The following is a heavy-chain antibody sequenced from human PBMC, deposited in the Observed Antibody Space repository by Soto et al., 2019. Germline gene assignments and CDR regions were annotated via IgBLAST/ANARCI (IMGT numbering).Heavy chain of an antibody. CDR2: IKSKTDGGTT. V-gene: IGHV3-15*01. J-gene: IGHJ6*03. CDR1: GFTFSNAW. CDR3: TTSSPYYYGSGSYPRYYYYYMDV. D-gene: IGHD3-10*01. Sequence: GGSLRLSCAASGFTFSNAWMSWVRQAPGKGLEWVGRIKSKTDGGTTDYAAPVKGRLTISRDDSKNTLYLQMNSLKTEDTAVYYCTTSSPYYYGSGSYPRYYYYYMDVWGKGTTVTVSS.